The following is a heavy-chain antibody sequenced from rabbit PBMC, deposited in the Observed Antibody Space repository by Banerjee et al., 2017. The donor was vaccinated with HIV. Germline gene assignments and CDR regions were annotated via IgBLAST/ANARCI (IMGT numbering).Heavy chain of an antibody. J-gene: IGHJ6*01. Sequence: QEQLKESGGGLVKPGGTLTLTCKASGIDFSGSGCMCWVRQAPGKGLEWIGCIYNGDGSTYYASWVNGRFTISKTSSTTVTLQMTSLTAADTATYFCARHVYAMDLWGPGTLVTVS. CDR3: ARHVYAMDL. CDR1: GIDFSGSGC. V-gene: IGHV1S45*01. CDR2: IYNGDGST.